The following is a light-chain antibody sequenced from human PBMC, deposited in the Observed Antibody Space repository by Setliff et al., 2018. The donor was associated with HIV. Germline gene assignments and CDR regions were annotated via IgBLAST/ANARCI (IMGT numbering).Light chain of an antibody. J-gene: IGLJ1*01. Sequence: QSVLTQPASVSGSPGQSLTISCTGTTSDVGGYNYVSWYQQHPGKAPKLIIYEVRNRPSGVSDRFSGSKSGNTASLTISGLQADDEADYYCSSYAITNTLPFGT. CDR1: TSDVGGYNY. V-gene: IGLV2-14*01. CDR2: EVR. CDR3: SSYAITNTLP.